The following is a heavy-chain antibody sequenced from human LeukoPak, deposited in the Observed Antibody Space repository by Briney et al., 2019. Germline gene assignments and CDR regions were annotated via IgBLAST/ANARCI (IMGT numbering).Heavy chain of an antibody. D-gene: IGHD6-19*01. CDR3: AKPISGGLAVTADWFHP. CDR1: GFTFQTYA. Sequence: PGRSLRLSCAASGFTFQTYAMHWLRQPPGKGLEWVSTINANSGTTSYAASVRGHFSISRDNSKNTLYPQLNTLRADDTATYYCAKPISGGLAVTADWFHPWGQGTLVVVSS. CDR2: INANSGTT. V-gene: IGHV3-23*01. J-gene: IGHJ5*01.